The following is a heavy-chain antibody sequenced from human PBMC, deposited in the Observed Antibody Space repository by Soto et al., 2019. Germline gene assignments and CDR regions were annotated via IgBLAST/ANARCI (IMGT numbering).Heavy chain of an antibody. CDR1: GFTFSSYG. Sequence: QVQLVESGGGVVQPGRSLRVSCAASGFTFSSYGMHWVRQAPGKGLEWVAVIWYDGSNKYYADSVKGRFTISRDNSKNMLYLQMNSLRAEDTAVYYCARDYYGSGSSRGLGLYDYWGQGTLVTVSS. CDR3: ARDYYGSGSSRGLGLYDY. J-gene: IGHJ4*02. D-gene: IGHD3-10*01. CDR2: IWYDGSNK. V-gene: IGHV3-33*01.